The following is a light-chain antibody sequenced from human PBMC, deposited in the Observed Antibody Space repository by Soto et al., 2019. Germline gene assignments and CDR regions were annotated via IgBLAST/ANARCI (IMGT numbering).Light chain of an antibody. CDR2: GNS. CDR3: QSYDSSRRWV. J-gene: IGLJ3*02. Sequence: QSVLTQPPSVSGAPGQRVTISCTGSSSNIGAGYDVHWYQQLPGTAPKLLIYGNSNRPSGVPDRFSGSKSGTSASLAITGLQAEDEADYYCQSYDSSRRWVFGGGTKVTVL. V-gene: IGLV1-40*01. CDR1: SSNIGAGYD.